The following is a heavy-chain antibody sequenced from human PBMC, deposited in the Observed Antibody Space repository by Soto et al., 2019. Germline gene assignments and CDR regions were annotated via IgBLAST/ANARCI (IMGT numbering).Heavy chain of an antibody. CDR3: ARDRGGYVDY. CDR2: IYYGGST. CDR1: GGSISSYY. D-gene: IGHD5-12*01. J-gene: IGHJ4*02. Sequence: SETLSLTCTVSGGSISSYYWSWIRQPPGKGLEWIGYIYYGGSTNYNPSLKSRVTISVDTSKNQFSLKLSSVTAADTAVYYCARDRGGYVDYWGQGTLVTVSS. V-gene: IGHV4-59*01.